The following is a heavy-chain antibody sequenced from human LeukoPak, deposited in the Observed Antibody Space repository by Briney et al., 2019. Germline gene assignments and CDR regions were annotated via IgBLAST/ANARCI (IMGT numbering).Heavy chain of an antibody. J-gene: IGHJ4*02. CDR1: GGTFSSYD. CDR2: MNPNSGNT. Sequence: ASVKVSCKASGGTFSSYDINWVRQATGQGLEWMGWMNPNSGNTGYAQKFQGRVTITRNTSISTAYMEVSSLRSEDTAVYYCARAVSCSSTSCYYFDYWGQGTLVTVSS. V-gene: IGHV1-8*02. D-gene: IGHD2-2*01. CDR3: ARAVSCSSTSCYYFDY.